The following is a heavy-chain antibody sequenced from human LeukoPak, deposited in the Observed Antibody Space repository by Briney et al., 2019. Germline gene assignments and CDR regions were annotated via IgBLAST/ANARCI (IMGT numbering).Heavy chain of an antibody. J-gene: IGHJ6*03. D-gene: IGHD3-22*01. CDR1: GGPFSGYY. Sequence: PSETLSLTRAVYGGPFSGYYWTWIRQTPEKGLEWIGEINPSGSTHYTPSLKSRVTISVDTSKNQFSLELSSVTAADTAVYYCARGRQDVTMIVVVMTAVSYYFDVWGKGTTVTVS. V-gene: IGHV4-34*01. CDR3: ARGRQDVTMIVVVMTAVSYYFDV. CDR2: INPSGST.